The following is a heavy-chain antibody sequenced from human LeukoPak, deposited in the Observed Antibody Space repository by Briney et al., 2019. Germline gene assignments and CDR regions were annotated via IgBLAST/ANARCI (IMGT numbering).Heavy chain of an antibody. CDR2: IYTSGST. V-gene: IGHV4-4*07. J-gene: IGHJ3*02. D-gene: IGHD6-19*01. CDR1: GGSISSYY. CDR3: ARDRDGGYSSGWYYYKDAFDI. Sequence: SETLSLTCTVSGGSISSYYWSWIRQPAGKGLEWIGRIYTSGSTNYNPSLKSRVTMSVDTSKNQFSLKLSSVTAADTAVYYCARDRDGGYSSGWYYYKDAFDIWGQGTMVTVSS.